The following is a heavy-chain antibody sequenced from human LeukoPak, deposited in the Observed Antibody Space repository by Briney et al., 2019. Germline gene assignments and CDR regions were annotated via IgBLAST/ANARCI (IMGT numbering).Heavy chain of an antibody. J-gene: IGHJ4*02. Sequence: PSETLSLTCGVSGGSISSTNWWSWVRQPPGQGLEWIGEISLTGDTNYNPSLNGRVTMSLDESRNQLSLNLTSVTAADTATYCSRESGASCPFGYWGQGTLVIVPS. CDR2: ISLTGDT. D-gene: IGHD1-26*01. V-gene: IGHV4-4*02. CDR3: SRESGASCPFGY. CDR1: GGSISSTNW.